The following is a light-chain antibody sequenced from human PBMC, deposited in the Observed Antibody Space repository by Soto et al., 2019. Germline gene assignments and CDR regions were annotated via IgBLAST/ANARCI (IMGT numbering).Light chain of an antibody. Sequence: EIVLTQSPGTLSLSPGERATLSCRASQSVSSSYLAWYQQKPGQAPRLLIYGASSRATGIPDRFSGSGSGTDLTLTSSRLEPESFAVYYCQQYGSAPWTFGQGTKVEIK. V-gene: IGKV3-20*01. CDR1: QSVSSSY. CDR3: QQYGSAPWT. CDR2: GAS. J-gene: IGKJ1*01.